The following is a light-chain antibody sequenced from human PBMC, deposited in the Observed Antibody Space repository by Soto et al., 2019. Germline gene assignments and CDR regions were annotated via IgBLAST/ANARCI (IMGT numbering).Light chain of an antibody. CDR2: EVS. J-gene: IGLJ1*01. V-gene: IGLV2-8*01. CDR3: TSYAGTYSFFYV. Sequence: QSALTQPPSASGSPGQSVTISCTGTSSDVGAYNYVSWYQQLPGKAPKLIIYEVSKRPSGVPDRSSGSKSGNTASLTVSGLQAEDEADYYCTSYAGTYSFFYVFGTGTKLTVL. CDR1: SSDVGAYNY.